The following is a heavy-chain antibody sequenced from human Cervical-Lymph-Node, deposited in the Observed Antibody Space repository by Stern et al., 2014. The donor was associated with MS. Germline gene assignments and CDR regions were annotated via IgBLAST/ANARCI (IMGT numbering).Heavy chain of an antibody. V-gene: IGHV4-31*03. CDR3: AREGYCSGGRCYRDYYYGMDV. D-gene: IGHD2-15*01. J-gene: IGHJ6*02. CDR1: GDSISNGVYY. CDR2: IYYRGRT. Sequence: QVQLQESGPGLVKPSQTLSLTCTVSGDSISNGVYYWSWIRQHPGKGLEWIGYIYYRGRTYYSPSLKSRVTISLDTSKNQFSLKLTSVTAADTAMYYCAREGYCSGGRCYRDYYYGMDVWGQGTTVTVSS.